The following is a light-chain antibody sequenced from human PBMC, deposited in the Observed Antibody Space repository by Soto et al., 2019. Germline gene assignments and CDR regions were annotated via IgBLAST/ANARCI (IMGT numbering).Light chain of an antibody. CDR2: DVN. CDR3: SSYTSSGTVV. V-gene: IGLV2-14*01. Sequence: QSALTQPASVSGSPGQSITISCTGTSSDVGGYNFVSWFQQHPGKAPKLLIYDVNSRPSGVSDRFSGSKSGNTASLTISGLQAEHEADYYCSSYTSSGTVVFGGGTKLTVL. J-gene: IGLJ2*01. CDR1: SSDVGGYNF.